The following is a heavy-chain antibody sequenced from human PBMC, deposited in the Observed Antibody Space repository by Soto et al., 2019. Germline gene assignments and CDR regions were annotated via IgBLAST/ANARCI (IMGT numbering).Heavy chain of an antibody. J-gene: IGHJ6*02. Sequence: EVQLVESGGGLVQPGGSLKLSCAASGFTFSGSAMHWVRQASGKGLEWVGRIRSKANSYATAYAASVKGRFTISRDDSKNTAYLQMNSLKTEDTAVYYCTSGGSSSTNCYAPGGECYYYGMDVWGQGTTVTVSS. CDR2: IRSKANSYAT. D-gene: IGHD2-2*01. V-gene: IGHV3-73*02. CDR3: TSGGSSSTNCYAPGGECYYYGMDV. CDR1: GFTFSGSA.